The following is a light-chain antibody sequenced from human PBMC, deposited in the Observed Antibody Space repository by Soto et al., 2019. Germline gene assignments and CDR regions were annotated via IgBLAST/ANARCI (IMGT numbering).Light chain of an antibody. CDR1: QSVSSSS. CDR3: QQYGSSPEGFI. J-gene: IGKJ3*01. CDR2: GAS. V-gene: IGKV3-20*01. Sequence: EIVLTQSPGTLSLSPGERATLSCRASQSVSSSSLAWYQQKPGQAPGQLIYGASSRATVIPDRFSGSGSGTEFTRTISRLEPEDFALYYCQQYGSSPEGFIFGRGTKVDI.